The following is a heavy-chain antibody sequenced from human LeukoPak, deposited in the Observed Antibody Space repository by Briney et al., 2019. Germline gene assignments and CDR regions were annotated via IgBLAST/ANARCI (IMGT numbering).Heavy chain of an antibody. CDR3: ARVGLVSRVAEDY. J-gene: IGHJ4*02. CDR2: IIPILGIA. D-gene: IGHD6-19*01. Sequence: ASVKVSCKASGGTFSSYAISWVRQAPGQGLEWMGRIIPILGIANYAQKFQGRVTITADKSTSTAYMELSSLRSEDTAVYYCARVGLVSRVAEDYWGQGTLVTVSS. CDR1: GGTFSSYA. V-gene: IGHV1-69*04.